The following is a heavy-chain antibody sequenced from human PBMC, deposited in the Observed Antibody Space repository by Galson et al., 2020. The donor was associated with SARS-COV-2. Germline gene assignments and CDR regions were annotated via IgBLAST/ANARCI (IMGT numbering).Heavy chain of an antibody. Sequence: SGPTLVKPTQTLTLTCTFSGFSLTTSGVGVGWIRQPPGKALEWLAIIYWDDDERYSPSLKSRLTITKDTSKNQVVLTMTNMDPVETATYYGAHRRSDADDGGDDGDLYFSAFDVWGQGTMVTVAS. V-gene: IGHV2-5*02. J-gene: IGHJ3*01. CDR2: IYWDDDE. CDR3: AHRRSDADDGGDDGDLYFSAFDV. D-gene: IGHD2-21*01. CDR1: GFSLTTSGVG.